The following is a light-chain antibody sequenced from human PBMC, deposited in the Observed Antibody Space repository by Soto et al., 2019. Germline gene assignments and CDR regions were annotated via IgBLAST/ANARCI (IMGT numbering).Light chain of an antibody. CDR1: SSDVGGYNY. CDR2: DVS. CDR3: SSYTSSGTFVV. Sequence: QSPLTQPASVSGSPGQSITISCTGTSSDVGGYNYVSWYQQHPGKAPKLMIYDVSNRPSGVSNRFSGSKSGNTASLAISGLQAEDEADYFCSSYTSSGTFVVFGGGTKLTVL. J-gene: IGLJ2*01. V-gene: IGLV2-14*01.